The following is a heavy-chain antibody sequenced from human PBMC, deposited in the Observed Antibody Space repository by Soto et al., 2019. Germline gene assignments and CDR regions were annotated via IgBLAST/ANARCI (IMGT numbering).Heavy chain of an antibody. CDR2: IYYSGST. J-gene: IGHJ2*01. Sequence: SETLSLTCTVSGGSISSYYWSWIRQPPGKGLEWIGYIYYSGSTNYNPSLKSRVTISVDTSKNQFSLKLSSVTAADTAVYYCARHLGSTTVTTRYFDLWGRGTLVTVSS. D-gene: IGHD4-17*01. V-gene: IGHV4-59*08. CDR3: ARHLGSTTVTTRYFDL. CDR1: GGSISSYY.